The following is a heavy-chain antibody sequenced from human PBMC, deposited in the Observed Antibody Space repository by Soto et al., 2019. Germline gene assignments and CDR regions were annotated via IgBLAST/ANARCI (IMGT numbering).Heavy chain of an antibody. CDR1: WASFSTNIAS. Sequence: SQPLSLTCAISWASFSTNIASCTCIRQSPSRGLEWLGRTYYRSKWYNDYAISVKTRMTITPDTSKNQFSLQLNSVTPEDTAVYFCARDRGGSYGDWFDPWGQGTLVTVSS. D-gene: IGHD1-26*01. CDR3: ARDRGGSYGDWFDP. CDR2: TYYRSKWYN. J-gene: IGHJ5*02. V-gene: IGHV6-1*01.